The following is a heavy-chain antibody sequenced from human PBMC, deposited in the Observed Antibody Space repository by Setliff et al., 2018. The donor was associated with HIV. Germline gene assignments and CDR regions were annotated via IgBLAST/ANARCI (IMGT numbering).Heavy chain of an antibody. V-gene: IGHV4-59*12. Sequence: SETLSLTCTVSGASFNDYYWSWIRQPPGKGLEWLGYLHYTGSTNYNPSLRSRVTISVATSKNQFSVKLNSVTAADTAVYYCARSKISGSNHETYGFDVWGQGTTVTVSS. CDR2: LHYTGST. D-gene: IGHD2-15*01. J-gene: IGHJ6*02. CDR1: GASFNDYY. CDR3: ARSKISGSNHETYGFDV.